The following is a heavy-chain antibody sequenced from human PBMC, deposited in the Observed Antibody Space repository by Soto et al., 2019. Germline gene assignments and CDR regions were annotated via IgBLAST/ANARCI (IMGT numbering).Heavy chain of an antibody. CDR1: GGTFSSYT. CDR3: ARDLGLDYGSGSGDY. J-gene: IGHJ4*02. Sequence: QVQLVQSGAEVTKPGSSVKVSCKASGGTFSSYTISWVRQAPGQGLEWMGRIIPILGIANYAQKFQGSVTNTADKSTSTADMELSSLRSEDTAVYYCARDLGLDYGSGSGDYWGQGTLVTVSS. CDR2: IIPILGIA. D-gene: IGHD3-10*01. V-gene: IGHV1-69*08.